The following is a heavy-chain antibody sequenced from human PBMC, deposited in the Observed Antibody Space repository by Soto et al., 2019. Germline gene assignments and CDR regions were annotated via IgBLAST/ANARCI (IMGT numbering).Heavy chain of an antibody. CDR1: GGTFSSYA. CDR2: IIPIFGTA. Sequence: QVQLVQSGAEVKKPGSSVMVSCKASGGTFSSYAISWVRQAPGQGLEWMGGIIPIFGTANYAQKFQGRVTITADESTSTAYMELSSLRSEDTAVYYCARERVNDYGDYVDYYYYGMDVWGQGTTVTVSS. V-gene: IGHV1-69*01. CDR3: ARERVNDYGDYVDYYYYGMDV. J-gene: IGHJ6*02. D-gene: IGHD4-17*01.